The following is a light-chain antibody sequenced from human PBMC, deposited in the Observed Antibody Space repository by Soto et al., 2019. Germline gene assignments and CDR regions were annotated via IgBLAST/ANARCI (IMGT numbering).Light chain of an antibody. J-gene: IGKJ5*01. Sequence: DIQLTQSPSFLSASVGDRVTITCRASQGISTYFAWYQQKSGKAPKLMINSVSTLQSGVPSTFSGSGYGTEFTLTISRLQPKDFATYYCQLLTSYPLTFSQGTGIEIE. CDR1: QGISTY. CDR3: QLLTSYPLT. V-gene: IGKV1-9*01. CDR2: SVS.